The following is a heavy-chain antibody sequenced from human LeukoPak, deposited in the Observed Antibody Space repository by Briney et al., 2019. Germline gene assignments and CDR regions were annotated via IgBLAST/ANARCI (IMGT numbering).Heavy chain of an antibody. CDR1: GFSFNTYA. V-gene: IGHV3-33*01. Sequence: QPGRSLRLSCAASGFSFNTYAMHWVRQAPGQGLEWVALIWHVGSHNFYSNSVRGPFTISRDNPKNTVSLQRNNLRPEDTAVYYCAREIFGSGSYPDCWGQGTLVTVSS. J-gene: IGHJ4*02. CDR3: AREIFGSGSYPDC. D-gene: IGHD3-10*01. CDR2: IWHVGSHN.